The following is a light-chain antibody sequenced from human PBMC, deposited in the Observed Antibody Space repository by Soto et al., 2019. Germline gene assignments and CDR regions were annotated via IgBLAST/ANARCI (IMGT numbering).Light chain of an antibody. V-gene: IGKV3D-20*02. CDR1: QTGSNSY. Sequence: IVLTQSPGTLSLSPGERATLSCRASQTGSNSYLAWYQQKSGQAPRLLISDASNRATGIPDRFSGSGSGTDFSLTISSLEPEDFAVYYCQQRSTWPLTFGGGTKVDIK. J-gene: IGKJ4*01. CDR2: DAS. CDR3: QQRSTWPLT.